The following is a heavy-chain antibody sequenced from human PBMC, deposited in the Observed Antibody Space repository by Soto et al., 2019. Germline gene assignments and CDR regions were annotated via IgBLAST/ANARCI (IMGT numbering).Heavy chain of an antibody. CDR3: ARDRIRSSSINGFDY. J-gene: IGHJ4*02. D-gene: IGHD6-6*01. CDR1: GGSFSGHY. V-gene: IGHV4-34*01. CDR2: INHSGSS. Sequence: SETLSLTCAVYGGSFSGHYWSWIRQPPGKGLEWIGEINHSGSSNSNPSLKSRVTMSVDTSKNQFSLRLTSVTAADTAVYYCARDRIRSSSINGFDYWGQGTLVTVSS.